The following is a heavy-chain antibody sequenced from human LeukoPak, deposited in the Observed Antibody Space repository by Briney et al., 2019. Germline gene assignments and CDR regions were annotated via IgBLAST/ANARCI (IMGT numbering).Heavy chain of an antibody. D-gene: IGHD6-25*01. Sequence: PSETLSLTCTVSGGSISSGDYYWSWIRQPPGKGLEWIGYIYYSGSTYYNPSLKSRVTISVDTSKNQFSLKLSSVTAADTAVYYCARDSGGQRLFDYWGQGTLVTVSS. V-gene: IGHV4-30-4*01. CDR3: ARDSGGQRLFDY. CDR1: GGSISSGDYY. J-gene: IGHJ4*02. CDR2: IYYSGST.